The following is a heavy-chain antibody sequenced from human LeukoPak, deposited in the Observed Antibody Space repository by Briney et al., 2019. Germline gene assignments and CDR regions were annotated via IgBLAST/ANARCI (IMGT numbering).Heavy chain of an antibody. J-gene: IGHJ3*02. CDR3: ARQSRDGYNSDAFDI. CDR2: IYYSGST. D-gene: IGHD5-24*01. Sequence: PSETLSLTCTVSGGSISSYYWSWIRQPPGKGLEWIGYIYYSGSTNYNPSLKSRVTISVDTSKNQFSLKLSSVTAADTAVYYCARQSRDGYNSDAFDIWGQGTMVTVSS. V-gene: IGHV4-59*01. CDR1: GGSISSYY.